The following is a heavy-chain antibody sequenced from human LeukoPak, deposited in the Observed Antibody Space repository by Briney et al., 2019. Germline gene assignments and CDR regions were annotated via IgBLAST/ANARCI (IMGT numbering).Heavy chain of an antibody. Sequence: PGRSLRLSCAASGFTFSSYGMHWVRQAPGKGLEWVAVIWYDGSNKYYADSVKGRFTISRDNSKNTLYLQMNSLRAEDTAVYYCARGMGPWSPDYCYYYMDVWGKGTTVTVSS. J-gene: IGHJ6*03. D-gene: IGHD1-26*01. CDR3: ARGMGPWSPDYCYYYMDV. CDR2: IWYDGSNK. V-gene: IGHV3-33*01. CDR1: GFTFSSYG.